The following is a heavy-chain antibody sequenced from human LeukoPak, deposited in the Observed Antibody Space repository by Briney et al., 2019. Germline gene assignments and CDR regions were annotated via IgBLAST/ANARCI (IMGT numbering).Heavy chain of an antibody. V-gene: IGHV3-74*01. Sequence: GGSLRLSCAASGFTFSSYWMHWVRQAPGEGLVWVSRINNDASSTSYADSVKGRLTISRDNAKNTLYLPMNSLRAGDTAVYYCASLVVTDNWAFDIWGQGTMVIVSS. CDR2: INNDASST. D-gene: IGHD2-21*02. CDR3: ASLVVTDNWAFDI. J-gene: IGHJ3*02. CDR1: GFTFSSYW.